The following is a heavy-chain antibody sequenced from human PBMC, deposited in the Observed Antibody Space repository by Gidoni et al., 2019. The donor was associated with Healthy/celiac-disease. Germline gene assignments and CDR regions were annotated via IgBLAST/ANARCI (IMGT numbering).Heavy chain of an antibody. Sequence: QVQLVPSGAEVKKPGASVKVSCKASGYTFTSYAMHWVRQAPGQRLEWMGWINAGNGNTKYAQKFQGRVTITRDTSASTAYMELSSLRSEDTAVYYCARDRGRTAMVSRMGGYWFDPWGQGTLVTVSS. D-gene: IGHD5-18*01. CDR1: GYTFTSYA. V-gene: IGHV1-3*01. CDR2: INAGNGNT. J-gene: IGHJ5*02. CDR3: ARDRGRTAMVSRMGGYWFDP.